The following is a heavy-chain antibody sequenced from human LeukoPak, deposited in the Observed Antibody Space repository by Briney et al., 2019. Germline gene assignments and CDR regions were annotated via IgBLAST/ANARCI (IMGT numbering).Heavy chain of an antibody. J-gene: IGHJ6*02. CDR1: GGTFSSYA. Sequence: SVKVSCKASGGTFSSYAISWVRQAPGQGLEWMGRIIPILGIANYAQKFQGRVTITADKSTSTAYMELSSLRSEDTAVYYCARGDYGDYYYYGMDVWGQGITVTVSS. V-gene: IGHV1-69*04. CDR2: IIPILGIA. D-gene: IGHD4-17*01. CDR3: ARGDYGDYYYYGMDV.